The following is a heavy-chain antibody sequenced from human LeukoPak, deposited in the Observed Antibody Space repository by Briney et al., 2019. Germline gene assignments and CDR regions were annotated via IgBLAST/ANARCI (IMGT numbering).Heavy chain of an antibody. CDR3: ARDRGSQPFIDY. D-gene: IGHD1-26*01. Sequence: SETLSLTCVAYGGSFSGYFWSWIRQPPGKGLEWIGYVFHTGSTNYNPSLKSRVTISVDTSKNQFSLKLSSVTAADTAVYYCARDRGSQPFIDYWGQGTLVTVSS. J-gene: IGHJ4*02. CDR1: GGSFSGYF. CDR2: VFHTGST. V-gene: IGHV4-59*01.